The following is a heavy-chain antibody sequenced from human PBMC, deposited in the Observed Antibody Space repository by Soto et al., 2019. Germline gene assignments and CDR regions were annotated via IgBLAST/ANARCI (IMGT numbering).Heavy chain of an antibody. CDR3: ARDLRDSSSWYGFGGDAFDI. J-gene: IGHJ3*02. CDR2: ISSSSSYI. CDR1: GFTFSSYS. D-gene: IGHD6-13*01. Sequence: GGSLRLSCAASGFTFSSYSMNWVRQAPGKGLEWVSSISSSSSYIYYADSVKGRFTISRDNAKNSLYLQMNSLRAEDTAVYYCARDLRDSSSWYGFGGDAFDIWGQGTMVTVSS. V-gene: IGHV3-21*01.